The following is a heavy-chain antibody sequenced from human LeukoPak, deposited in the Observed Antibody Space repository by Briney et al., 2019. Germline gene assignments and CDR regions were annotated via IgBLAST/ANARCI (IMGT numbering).Heavy chain of an antibody. Sequence: GGSLRLSCAASGFTFSNAWMSWVRQAPGKGLEWVGRIKSKTDGGTTDYAAPVKGRFTISRDDSKNTLYLQMNSLRAEDTAVYYCARGAGSGKTYFDYWGQGTLVTVSS. D-gene: IGHD3-10*01. CDR3: ARGAGSGKTYFDY. CDR1: GFTFSNAW. CDR2: IKSKTDGGTT. J-gene: IGHJ4*02. V-gene: IGHV3-15*01.